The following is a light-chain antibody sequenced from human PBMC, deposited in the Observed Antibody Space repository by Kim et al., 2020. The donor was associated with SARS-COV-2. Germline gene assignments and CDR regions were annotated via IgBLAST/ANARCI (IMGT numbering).Light chain of an antibody. CDR1: QSVSGSM. Sequence: LSPGERAPLSRRDSQSVSGSMLVWYQQKPGQAPSLLFYGAPSRATGIPDRFRGSASGTHFTLTISRLEPEDGAVYYCQQYGSPPRTFGQGTKLEI. CDR3: QQYGSPPRT. CDR2: GAP. V-gene: IGKV3-20*01. J-gene: IGKJ2*01.